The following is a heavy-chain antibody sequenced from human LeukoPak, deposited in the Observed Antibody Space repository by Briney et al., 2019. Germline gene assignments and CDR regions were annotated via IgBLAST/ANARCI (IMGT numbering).Heavy chain of an antibody. CDR2: IYYSGST. CDR1: GGSISSYY. J-gene: IGHJ3*02. CDR3: ARHGPRDEYYYDSSGSYAFDI. D-gene: IGHD3-22*01. Sequence: PSETLSLTCTVSGGSISSYYWSWIRQPPGKGLEWIGYIYYSGSTNYNPSLKSRVTISVDTSKNQLSLKLSSVTAADTAVYYCARHGPRDEYYYDSSGSYAFDIWGQGTMVTVSS. V-gene: IGHV4-59*08.